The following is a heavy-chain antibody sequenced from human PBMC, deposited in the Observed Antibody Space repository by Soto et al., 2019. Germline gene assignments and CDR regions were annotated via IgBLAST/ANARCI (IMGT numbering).Heavy chain of an antibody. CDR1: GYSFTSYW. CDR3: ARHSYSLGLDYGDYSRPGWFDP. Sequence: PGESLKICCKGSGYSFTSYWISWVRQMPGKGLEWMGRIDPSDSYTNYSPSFQGHVTISADKSISTAYLQWSSLKAPDTAMYYCARHSYSLGLDYGDYSRPGWFDPWGQGTLVTVSS. D-gene: IGHD4-17*01. J-gene: IGHJ5*02. CDR2: IDPSDSYT. V-gene: IGHV5-10-1*01.